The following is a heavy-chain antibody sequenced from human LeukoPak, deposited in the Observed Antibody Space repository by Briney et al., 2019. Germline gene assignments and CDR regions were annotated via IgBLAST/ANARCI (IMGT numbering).Heavy chain of an antibody. V-gene: IGHV3-7*01. Sequence: GGSLRLSCVATGLSFGSYWMDRVRQAPGKGLEWVGNIKQDGSEKYYVDSVKGRFTISRDNAKNSLYLDMNSLRVEDTAIYYCTRDFDPWGQGTLVTVSS. CDR3: TRDFDP. J-gene: IGHJ5*02. CDR2: IKQDGSEK. CDR1: GLSFGSYW.